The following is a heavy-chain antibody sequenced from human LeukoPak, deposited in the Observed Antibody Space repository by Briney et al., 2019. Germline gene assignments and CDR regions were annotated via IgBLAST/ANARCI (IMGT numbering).Heavy chain of an antibody. CDR2: ISGNGGSA. D-gene: IGHD3-22*01. J-gene: IGHJ4*02. CDR3: AREVRGYYFDY. V-gene: IGHV3-64*02. CDR1: GFSFSYYA. Sequence: PGGSLRLSCAASGFSFSYYAMNWVRQAPGKGLEHVSTISGNGGSAYYGDSVKGRFTISRDNSKNTVFLQMNSLRAEDTAVYYCAREVRGYYFDYWGQGTLVTVSS.